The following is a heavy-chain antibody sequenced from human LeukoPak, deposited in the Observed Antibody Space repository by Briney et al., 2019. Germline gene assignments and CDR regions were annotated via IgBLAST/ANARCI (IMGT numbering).Heavy chain of an antibody. CDR1: GFTFSDYY. Sequence: GGSLRLSCAASGFTFSDYYMSWIRQAPGKGLEWVSYISSSGSTIYYADSVKGRFTISRDNAKNSLYLQMNSLRAEDTAVYYCARLSITMIGNAFDIWGQGTMVTVSS. J-gene: IGHJ3*02. CDR3: ARLSITMIGNAFDI. D-gene: IGHD3-22*01. V-gene: IGHV3-11*01. CDR2: ISSSGSTI.